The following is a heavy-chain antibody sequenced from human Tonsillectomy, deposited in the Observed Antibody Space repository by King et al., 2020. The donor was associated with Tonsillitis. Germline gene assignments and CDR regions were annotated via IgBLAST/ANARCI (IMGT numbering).Heavy chain of an antibody. D-gene: IGHD5-18*01. CDR2: INPSDXNT. CDR3: ARETPDTLYFDY. CDR1: GYTLTTYY. Sequence: VQLVESGAEVKKPGASVKVSCKASGYTLTTYYMHWVRQAPGQGLEWMGMINPSDXNTHYAQKFQGRVTMTRDTSTSTVYMELSSLSFEDTAVYYCARETPDTLYFDYWGQGTLVTVSS. J-gene: IGHJ4*02. V-gene: IGHV1-46*01.